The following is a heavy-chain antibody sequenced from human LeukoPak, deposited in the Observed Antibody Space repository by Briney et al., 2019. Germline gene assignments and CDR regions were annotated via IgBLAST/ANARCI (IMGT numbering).Heavy chain of an antibody. V-gene: IGHV1-69*02. CDR1: GGTFSSYT. Sequence: SVKVSCKAAGGTFSSYTISWVRQAPGQGLEWMGRIIPILGIANYAQKFQGRVTITADKSTSTAYMELSSLRSEDTAVYYCARGGNEYSSSLRRWGQGTLVTVSS. CDR3: ARGGNEYSSSLRR. D-gene: IGHD6-6*01. J-gene: IGHJ4*02. CDR2: IIPILGIA.